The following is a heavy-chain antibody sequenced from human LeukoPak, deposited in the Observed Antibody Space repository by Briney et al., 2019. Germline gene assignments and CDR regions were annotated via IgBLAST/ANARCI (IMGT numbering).Heavy chain of an antibody. CDR1: GFTFSSYG. Sequence: PGGSLRLSCAASGFTFSSYGMHWVRQAPGKGLEWVAVISYDGSNKYYADSVKGRFTISRDNSKNTLYLQMNSLRAEDTAVYYCARDERAYDILTGYYKGWGQGTLVTVSS. CDR2: ISYDGSNK. J-gene: IGHJ4*02. CDR3: ARDERAYDILTGYYKG. D-gene: IGHD3-9*01. V-gene: IGHV3-30*03.